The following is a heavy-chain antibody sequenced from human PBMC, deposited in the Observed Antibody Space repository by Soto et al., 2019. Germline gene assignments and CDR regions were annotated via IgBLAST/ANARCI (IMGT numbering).Heavy chain of an antibody. Sequence: GASVKVSCKVSGYSLTELSIHWVRQAPEKGLEWMGSFDPGDGQTINKQKFQDRVTMTGDTSSDAGYMELSNLRSEDTAIYYCATSLELPLGVDIWGQGTTVTVSS. CDR2: FDPGDGQT. CDR3: ATSLELPLGVDI. CDR1: GYSLTELS. V-gene: IGHV1-24*01. J-gene: IGHJ6*02. D-gene: IGHD1-7*01.